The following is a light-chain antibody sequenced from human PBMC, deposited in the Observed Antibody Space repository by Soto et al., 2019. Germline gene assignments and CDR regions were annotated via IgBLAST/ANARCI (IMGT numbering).Light chain of an antibody. CDR3: HQYGSSITWT. Sequence: EVVLTQSPGTVSLSPGERATLSCRASQSVTSNYLAWYQQKPGQAPRLLIYAASSRATGIADRFSGSGSGTDFTISISRREPEDFAVYYCHQYGSSITWTFGQGTKVEIK. J-gene: IGKJ1*01. CDR1: QSVTSNY. CDR2: AAS. V-gene: IGKV3-20*01.